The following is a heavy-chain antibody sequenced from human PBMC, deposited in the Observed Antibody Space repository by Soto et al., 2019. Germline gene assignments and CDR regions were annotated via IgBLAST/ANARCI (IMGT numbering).Heavy chain of an antibody. CDR2: ISAYNGDT. Sequence: QVQLVQSGAEVKTPGASVKVSCKASGYTFTSYGVSWVRQAPGQGLQWMGWISAYNGDTNYAQKVQGRVTMTTDTSATTTYMELRSLSPDDTAVYYCARDQGAGQYGMDAWGQGTTVTVSS. CDR1: GYTFTSYG. J-gene: IGHJ6*02. CDR3: ARDQGAGQYGMDA. V-gene: IGHV1-18*01.